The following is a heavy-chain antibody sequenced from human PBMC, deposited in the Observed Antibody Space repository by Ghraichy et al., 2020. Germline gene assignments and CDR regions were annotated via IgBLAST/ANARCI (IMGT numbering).Heavy chain of an antibody. CDR2: ISYDGNNK. D-gene: IGHD2-21*01. CDR1: GFIFSNYG. J-gene: IGHJ4*02. V-gene: IGHV3-30*18. CDR3: AKDIGVVADPSGDYLDS. Sequence: GGSLRLSCVVSGFIFSNYGMHWVRQAPGKGLEWVAVISYDGNNKYYADSVTGRFTISRDNSKNTLYLQMNGLSAEDTAVYHCAKDIGVVADPSGDYLDSWGQGTRVSVSS.